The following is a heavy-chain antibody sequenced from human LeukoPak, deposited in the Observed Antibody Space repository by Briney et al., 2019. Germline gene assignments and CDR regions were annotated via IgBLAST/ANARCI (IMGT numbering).Heavy chain of an antibody. CDR3: ARDLSGSYLDY. CDR2: IIPIFGTA. D-gene: IGHD1-26*01. V-gene: IGHV1-69*05. Sequence: ASVKVSCXASGGTFSSYAISWVRQAHGQGLEWMGRIIPIFGTANYAQKFQGRVTITTDESTSTAYMELSSLRSEDTAVYYCARDLSGSYLDYWGQGTLVTVSS. CDR1: GGTFSSYA. J-gene: IGHJ4*02.